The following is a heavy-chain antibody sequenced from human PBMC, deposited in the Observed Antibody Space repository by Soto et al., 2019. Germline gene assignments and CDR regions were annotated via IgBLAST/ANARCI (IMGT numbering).Heavy chain of an antibody. Sequence: EVQLLESGGGVVQPGGSLRLSCAASGFTFNNYAMTWVRQAPGKRLEWVSAISGGGDTTSYADSVKGRFTVSRDGSKNTLYLQMSSLRAEDTALYYCAKGRGGSGSLTPRVDFWGQGTQVTVSS. CDR1: GFTFNNYA. J-gene: IGHJ4*02. CDR3: AKGRGGSGSLTPRVDF. V-gene: IGHV3-23*01. D-gene: IGHD3-10*01. CDR2: ISGGGDTT.